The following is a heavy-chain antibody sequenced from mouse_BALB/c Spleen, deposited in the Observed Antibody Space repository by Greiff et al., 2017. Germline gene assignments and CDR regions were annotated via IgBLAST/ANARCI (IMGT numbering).Heavy chain of an antibody. D-gene: IGHD1-1*01. CDR3: ARYYYGYYYAMDY. J-gene: IGHJ4*01. CDR2: ISYSGST. Sequence: EVKLQESGPGLVKPSQSLSLTCTVTGYSLTSDYAWTWIRQFPGNTLEWMGYISYSGSTSYNPSLKSRISITRDTSKNQFFLQLNSVTTEDTATYYCARYYYGYYYAMDYGGQGTSVTVAS. V-gene: IGHV3-2*02. CDR1: GYSLTSDYA.